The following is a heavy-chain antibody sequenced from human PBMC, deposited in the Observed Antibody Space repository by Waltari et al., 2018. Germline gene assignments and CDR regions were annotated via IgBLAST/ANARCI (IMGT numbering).Heavy chain of an antibody. CDR1: GYSTSSGYY. CDR3: ARLLNGAFDF. V-gene: IGHV4-38-2*01. D-gene: IGHD2-8*01. CDR2: IYHSGST. J-gene: IGHJ3*01. Sequence: QVQLQESGPGLEKPSETLSLTCAVSGYSTSSGYYWGWIRQPPGKGLEWIGRIYHSGSTYYNPALKSRVTISVDTSKNQFSLKLSSVTAADTAVYYCARLLNGAFDFWGQGTMVTVSS.